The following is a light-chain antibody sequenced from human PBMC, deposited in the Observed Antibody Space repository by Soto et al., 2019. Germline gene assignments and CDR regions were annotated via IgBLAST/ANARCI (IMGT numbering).Light chain of an antibody. V-gene: IGKV3-11*01. J-gene: IGKJ4*01. CDR1: QSVSSY. CDR3: KQRSNWPST. Sequence: EIVLTQSPATLSLSPGDRATLSCRASQSVSSYLAWYQQKPGQAPRLLIYDASNRATGIPARFSGSGSGTDFTPTITSLGPEDFAVYYCKQRSNWPSTFGGGTKVEIK. CDR2: DAS.